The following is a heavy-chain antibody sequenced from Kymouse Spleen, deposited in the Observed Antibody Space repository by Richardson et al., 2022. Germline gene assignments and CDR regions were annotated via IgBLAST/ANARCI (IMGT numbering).Heavy chain of an antibody. J-gene: IGHJ5*02. D-gene: IGHD3-10*01. CDR2: ISSSSSTI. Sequence: EVQLVESGGGLVQPGGSLRLSCAASGFTFSSYSMNWVRQAPGKGLEWVSYISSSSSTIYYADSVKGRFTISRDNAKNSLYLQMNSLRDEDTAVYYCARTYYYGSGSPDWFDPWGQGTLVTVSS. V-gene: IGHV3-48*02. CDR3: ARTYYYGSGSPDWFDP. CDR1: GFTFSSYS.